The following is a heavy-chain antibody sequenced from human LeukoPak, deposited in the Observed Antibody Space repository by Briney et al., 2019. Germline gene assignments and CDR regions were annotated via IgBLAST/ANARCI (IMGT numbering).Heavy chain of an antibody. CDR2: INAGNGNT. CDR1: GYTFTSYA. D-gene: IGHD6-13*01. V-gene: IGHV1-3*01. CDR3: ARDLLLAAADHYVHSYYFDY. Sequence: ASVKVSCKASGYTFTSYAMHWVRQAPGQRLEWMGWINAGNGNTKYSQKFQGRVTITRDTSASTAYMELSSLRSEDTAVYYCARDLLLAAADHYVHSYYFDYWGQGTLVTVSS. J-gene: IGHJ4*02.